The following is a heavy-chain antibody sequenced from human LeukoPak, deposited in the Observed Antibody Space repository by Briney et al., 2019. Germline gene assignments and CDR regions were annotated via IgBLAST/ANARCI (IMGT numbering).Heavy chain of an antibody. CDR1: GGTFSSYA. J-gene: IGHJ4*02. Sequence: GSSVKVSCKASGGTFSSYAISWVRQAPGQGLKWMGGIIPIFGTANYAQKFQGRVTITTDESTSTAYMELSSLRSEDTAVYYCARVVGSAWNFVYWGQGTLVTVSS. V-gene: IGHV1-69*05. CDR2: IIPIFGTA. D-gene: IGHD2-15*01. CDR3: ARVVGSAWNFVY.